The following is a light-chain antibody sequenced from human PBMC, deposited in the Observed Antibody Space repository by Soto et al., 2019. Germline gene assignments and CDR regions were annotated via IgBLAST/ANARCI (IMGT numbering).Light chain of an antibody. Sequence: EIVLTQSPATLSLSPGERATLSCRASQSVSSYLAWYQQKPGQAPRLLIYDASNRATGIPARFSGSGSGTAFTLPTTGLGPEVFAVINGKQRRTGPLPFGGGTRGEIK. V-gene: IGKV3-11*01. J-gene: IGKJ4*01. CDR2: DAS. CDR1: QSVSSY. CDR3: KQRRTGPLP.